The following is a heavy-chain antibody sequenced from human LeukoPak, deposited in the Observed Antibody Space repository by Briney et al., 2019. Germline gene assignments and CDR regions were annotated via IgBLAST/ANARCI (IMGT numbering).Heavy chain of an antibody. V-gene: IGHV3-30*02. CDR3: ARSIAGPDTFDY. J-gene: IGHJ4*02. CDR2: IRYDGSYE. Sequence: GGSLRLSCAASGFTFNNYGMHWVRQAPGKGLEWVAFIRYDGSYEYYADSVKGRFTISRDNSKTTLYLQMNSLRSEDTAVYYCARSIAGPDTFDYWGQGTLVTVSS. D-gene: IGHD6-13*01. CDR1: GFTFNNYG.